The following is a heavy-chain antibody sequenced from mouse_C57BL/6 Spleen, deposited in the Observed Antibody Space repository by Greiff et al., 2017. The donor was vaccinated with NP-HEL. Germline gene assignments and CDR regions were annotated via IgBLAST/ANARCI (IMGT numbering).Heavy chain of an antibody. CDR2: INPSTGGT. CDR3: ARRDYGSSYDY. V-gene: IGHV1-42*01. CDR1: GYSFTGYY. Sequence: EVQLQQSGPELVKPGASVKISCKASGYSFTGYYMNWVKQSPEKSLEWIGEINPSTGGTTYNQKFKAKATLTVDKSSSTAYMQLKSLTSEDSAVYYGARRDYGSSYDYWGQGTTLTVSS. J-gene: IGHJ2*01. D-gene: IGHD1-1*01.